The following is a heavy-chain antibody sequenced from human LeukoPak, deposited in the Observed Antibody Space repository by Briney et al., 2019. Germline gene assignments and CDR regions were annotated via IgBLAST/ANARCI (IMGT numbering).Heavy chain of an antibody. CDR1: GGSFSGYY. V-gene: IGHV4-34*01. CDR3: ARGDRGYDSSGYYCFDY. CDR2: INHSGST. J-gene: IGHJ4*02. D-gene: IGHD3-22*01. Sequence: SETPSLTCAVYGGSFSGYYWSWIRQPPGKGLEWIGEINHSGSTNYNPSLKSRVTISVDTSKNQFSLKLSSVTAADAAVYYCARGDRGYDSSGYYCFDYWGQGTLVTVSS.